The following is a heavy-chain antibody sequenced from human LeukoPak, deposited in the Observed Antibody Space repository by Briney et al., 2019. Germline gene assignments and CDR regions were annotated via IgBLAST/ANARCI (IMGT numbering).Heavy chain of an antibody. CDR3: ARASLVAAFDY. J-gene: IGHJ4*02. D-gene: IGHD2-2*01. V-gene: IGHV3-30*14. Sequence: GRSLRLSCAASGFTFNSYAMHWVRQAPGKGLEWVAVISYDGSNKYYADSVKGRFTISRDNSKNTLYLQMNSLRAEDTAVYYCARASLVAAFDYWGQGTLVTVSS. CDR1: GFTFNSYA. CDR2: ISYDGSNK.